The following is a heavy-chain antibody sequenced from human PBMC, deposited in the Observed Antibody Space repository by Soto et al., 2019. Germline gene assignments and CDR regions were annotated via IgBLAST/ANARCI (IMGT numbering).Heavy chain of an antibody. J-gene: IGHJ3*02. CDR2: ISSNGGST. Sequence: TGGSLRLSCAASGFTFSSYAMHWVRQAPGKGLEYVSAISSNGGSTYYANSVKGRFTISRDNSKNTLYLPMGSLRAEDMAVYYCARDTCSTSCWRGDAFDIWGQGTMVTVSS. V-gene: IGHV3-64*01. CDR3: ARDTCSTSCWRGDAFDI. CDR1: GFTFSSYA. D-gene: IGHD2-2*01.